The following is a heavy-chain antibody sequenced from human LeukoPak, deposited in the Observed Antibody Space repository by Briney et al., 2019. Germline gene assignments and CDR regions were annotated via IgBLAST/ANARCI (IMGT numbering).Heavy chain of an antibody. D-gene: IGHD2-21*02. CDR3: ARDRPHIVVVTANSFDY. V-gene: IGHV3-33*01. J-gene: IGHJ4*02. CDR2: IWYDGSNK. CDR1: GFTFSSYG. Sequence: PGRSLRLSCAASGFTFSSYGMHWVCQAPGKGLEWVAVIWYDGSNKYYADSVKGRFTISRDNSKNTLYLQMNSLGAEDTAVYYCARDRPHIVVVTANSFDYWGQGTLVTVSS.